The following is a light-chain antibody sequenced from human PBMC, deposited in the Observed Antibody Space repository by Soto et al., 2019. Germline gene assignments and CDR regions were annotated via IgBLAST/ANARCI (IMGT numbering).Light chain of an antibody. J-gene: IGLJ2*01. CDR1: SSDVGGYNY. Sequence: QSALTQPASVSGSPGQSITISCTGTSSDVGGYNYVSWYQHHPGEAPKLMIYDVSNRPSGVSNRFSGSKSGNTASLTISGLQAEDEADYYCSSYTSSSPLFGGGTKLTVL. CDR2: DVS. V-gene: IGLV2-14*03. CDR3: SSYTSSSPL.